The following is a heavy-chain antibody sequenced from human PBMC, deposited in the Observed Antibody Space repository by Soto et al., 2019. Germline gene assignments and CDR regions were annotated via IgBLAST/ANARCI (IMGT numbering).Heavy chain of an antibody. CDR1: GGSISSYY. CDR2: IYYSGST. D-gene: IGHD2-2*01. CDR3: ARSHSPAATHFDI. J-gene: IGHJ3*02. Sequence: SETLSLTCTVSGGSISSYYWSWIRQPPGKGLEWIGYIYYSGSTNYNPSLKSRVTISVDTSKNQFSLKLSSVTAADTAVYYCARSHSPAATHFDIWGQGTMVTVSS. V-gene: IGHV4-59*01.